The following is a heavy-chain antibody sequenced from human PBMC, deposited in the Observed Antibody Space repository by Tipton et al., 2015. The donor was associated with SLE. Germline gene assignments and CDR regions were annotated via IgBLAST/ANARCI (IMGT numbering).Heavy chain of an antibody. J-gene: IGHJ4*02. Sequence: TLSLTCTVSGGSIRSGYFWGWLRQHPEKGLEWIGYIDYSGNTYYNPSLKSRLIISMDTSKNQFSLDLRSVTVADTARYYCARTLGIRRFQFDSWGQGTLVTVSS. CDR1: GGSIRSGYF. CDR3: ARTLGIRRFQFDS. CDR2: IDYSGNT. D-gene: IGHD7-27*01. V-gene: IGHV4-31*03.